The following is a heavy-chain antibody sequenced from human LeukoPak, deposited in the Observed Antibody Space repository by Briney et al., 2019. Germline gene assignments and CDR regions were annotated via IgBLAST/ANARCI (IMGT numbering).Heavy chain of an antibody. Sequence: KTGGSLRLSCAASGFTFSNAWLNWVRQAPGKGLEGVGHIKSKTDGGTTDYAAPVKGRFTISRDDSKNSLFLQMNSLKTEDTAVYYCTLPWGSGSYYDYWGQGTLVTVSS. CDR3: TLPWGSGSYYDY. J-gene: IGHJ4*02. V-gene: IGHV3-15*01. CDR1: GFTFSNAW. CDR2: IKSKTDGGTT. D-gene: IGHD3-10*01.